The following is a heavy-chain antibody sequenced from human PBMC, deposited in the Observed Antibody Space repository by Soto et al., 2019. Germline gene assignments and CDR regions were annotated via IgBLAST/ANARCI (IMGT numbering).Heavy chain of an antibody. V-gene: IGHV4-31*03. J-gene: IGHJ4*02. D-gene: IGHD2-21*02. CDR2: IYYSGTA. CDR3: ARSATTFPGDCVDY. Sequence: QVQLPESGPGLVKPSQTLSLTCTVSGGSVNSGGYYWTWIRQHPGKGLEWIGYIYYSGTAYYNPTLKRRVSISLDQSKNKVSLKLSPVTAADTAVYYCARSATTFPGDCVDYWGQGTLVTVSS. CDR1: GGSVNSGGYY.